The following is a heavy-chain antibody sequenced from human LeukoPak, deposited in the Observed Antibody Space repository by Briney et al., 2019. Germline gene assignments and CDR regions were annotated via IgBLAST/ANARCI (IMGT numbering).Heavy chain of an antibody. CDR1: GGSISSSNW. D-gene: IGHD3-3*01. CDR3: ARGQYDFWSGYWYYFDY. Sequence: SGTLSLTCAVSGGSISSSNWWSWVRQPPGKGLEWIGDIFHDGTTNFNPSLKSRLTISTDKSKNQFSLKLSSVTAADTAVYYCARGQYDFWSGYWYYFDYWGQGTLVTVSS. CDR2: IFHDGTT. V-gene: IGHV4-4*02. J-gene: IGHJ4*02.